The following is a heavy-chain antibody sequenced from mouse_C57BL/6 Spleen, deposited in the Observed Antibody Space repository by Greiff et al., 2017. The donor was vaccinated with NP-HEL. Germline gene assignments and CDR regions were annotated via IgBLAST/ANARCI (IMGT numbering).Heavy chain of an antibody. J-gene: IGHJ1*03. V-gene: IGHV1-52*01. CDR3: ARSVPLYWYFDV. CDR2: IDPSDSET. CDR1: GYTFTSYW. Sequence: QVQLQQPGAELVRPGSSVKLSCKASGYTFTSYWMHWVKQRPIQGLEWIGNIDPSDSETHYNQKFKDKATLTVDKSSSTAYMQLSSLTSADAAVYYCARSVPLYWYFDVWGTGTTVTVSS.